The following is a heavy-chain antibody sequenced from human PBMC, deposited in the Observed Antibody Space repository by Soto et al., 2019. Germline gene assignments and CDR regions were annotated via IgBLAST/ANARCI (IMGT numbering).Heavy chain of an antibody. J-gene: IGHJ6*02. V-gene: IGHV1-18*01. CDR3: ARESSTAYYYYGLDG. CDR1: GYTFNTYG. CDR2: INPHNGNT. Sequence: GDAVQVSCKASGYTFNTYGISWVRQAPGQGLEWMGWINPHNGNTDLALQFQGRVTLTTDISRSTAYMELRRLRSDDTAVYYGARESSTAYYYYGLDGWGQGMTVTV. D-gene: IGHD6-6*01.